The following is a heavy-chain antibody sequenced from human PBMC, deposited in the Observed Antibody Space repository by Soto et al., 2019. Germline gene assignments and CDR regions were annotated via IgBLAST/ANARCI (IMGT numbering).Heavy chain of an antibody. CDR1: GFTFSSYA. Sequence: PWGSLRLSCAASGFTFSSYAMIWFRQSPGKGLEWVSAISGSGGSTYYADSVKGRFTISRDNSKNTLYLQMNSLRAEDTAVYYCAKGSCSGGSCYFDYWGQGTLVTVSS. V-gene: IGHV3-23*01. J-gene: IGHJ4*02. D-gene: IGHD2-15*01. CDR2: ISGSGGST. CDR3: AKGSCSGGSCYFDY.